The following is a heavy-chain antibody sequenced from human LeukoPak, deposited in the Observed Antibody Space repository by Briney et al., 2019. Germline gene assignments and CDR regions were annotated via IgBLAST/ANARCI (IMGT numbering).Heavy chain of an antibody. CDR3: ARDTHCTNGVCYEWFDP. CDR1: GYTFTSYG. CDR2: INAYNGNT. D-gene: IGHD2-8*01. Sequence: ASVKVSCKASGYTFTSYGISWVRQAPGQGLEWMGWINAYNGNTNYAQKLQGRVTMTTDTSTSTAYMELRSLRSDDTAVYYCARDTHCTNGVCYEWFDPWGQGTLVTVSS. J-gene: IGHJ5*02. V-gene: IGHV1-18*01.